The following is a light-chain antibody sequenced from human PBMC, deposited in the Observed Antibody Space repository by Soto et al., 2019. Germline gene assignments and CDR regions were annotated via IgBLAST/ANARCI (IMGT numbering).Light chain of an antibody. CDR2: DAS. J-gene: IGKJ4*01. Sequence: EIGWTQCRARLSWSPGAVATLSFRASQSVSSYLAWYQQKPGQAPRLLIYDASNRATGIPARFSGSGSGTDFTLVCGSLVPEDLVFYSCQERSNWPRTVGGGTKVDIK. CDR3: QERSNWPRT. CDR1: QSVSSY. V-gene: IGKV3-11*01.